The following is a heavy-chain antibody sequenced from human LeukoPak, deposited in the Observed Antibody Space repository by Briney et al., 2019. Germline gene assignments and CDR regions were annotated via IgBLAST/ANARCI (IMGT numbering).Heavy chain of an antibody. D-gene: IGHD1-1*01. Sequence: GGSLRLSCVASEFTFNNYAMSWVRQAPGRGLEWVSAIDGSGKNTYYAGSVTGRFTISRDNSKNTLYLQMNSLRAEDTAVYYCARDPGWNDSPGGDYWGQGTLVTVSS. CDR2: IDGSGKNT. J-gene: IGHJ4*02. CDR3: ARDPGWNDSPGGDY. CDR1: EFTFNNYA. V-gene: IGHV3-23*01.